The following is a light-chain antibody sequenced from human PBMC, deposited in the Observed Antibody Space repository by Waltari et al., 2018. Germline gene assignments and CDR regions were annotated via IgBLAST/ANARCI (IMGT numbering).Light chain of an antibody. J-gene: IGKJ1*01. V-gene: IGKV1-5*03. CDR1: QSLSSW. CDR2: KAS. Sequence: DIQMTKSPSPLSASVGDRVNITCRASQSLSSWLAWYQQKPGKAPKVLIYKASSLESGVPSRFSGSGSGTEFTLTISSLQPDDFATYYCQQYNSYSTFGQGTKVEIK. CDR3: QQYNSYST.